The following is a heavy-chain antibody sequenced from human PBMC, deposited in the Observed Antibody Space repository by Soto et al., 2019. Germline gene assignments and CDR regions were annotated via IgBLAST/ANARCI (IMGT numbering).Heavy chain of an antibody. CDR1: GFTVSSNY. V-gene: IGHV3-53*01. D-gene: IGHD1-26*01. Sequence: EVQLVESGGGLIQPGGSLRLSCAASGFTVSSNYMSWVRQAPGQGLEWVSVIYSGGSTYYADSVKGRFTISRDNSKNTLYLQMNSLRAEDTAVYYCAREGISGIVGATGAFDIWGQGTMVTVSS. J-gene: IGHJ3*02. CDR2: IYSGGST. CDR3: AREGISGIVGATGAFDI.